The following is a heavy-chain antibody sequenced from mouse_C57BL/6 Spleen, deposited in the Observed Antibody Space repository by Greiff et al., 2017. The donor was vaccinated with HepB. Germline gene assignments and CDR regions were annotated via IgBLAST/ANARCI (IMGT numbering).Heavy chain of an antibody. CDR2: IYPGGGYT. V-gene: IGHV1-63*01. Sequence: QVQLKQSGAELVRPGTSVKMSCKASGYTFTNYWIGWAKQRPGHGLEWIGDIYPGGGYTNYNEKFKGKATLTADKSSSTAYMQFSSLTSEDSAIYYCARDNYYGSISYFDYWGQGTTLTVSS. CDR3: ARDNYYGSISYFDY. CDR1: GYTFTNYW. D-gene: IGHD1-1*01. J-gene: IGHJ2*01.